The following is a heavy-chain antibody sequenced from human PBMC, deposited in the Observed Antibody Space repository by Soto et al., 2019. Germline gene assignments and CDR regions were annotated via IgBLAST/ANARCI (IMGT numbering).Heavy chain of an antibody. D-gene: IGHD2-15*01. V-gene: IGHV3-23*01. Sequence: EVQLLESGGDLVQPGGSLSLSCAASGFTFDSYAMSWVRQAPGKGLEWVSVISGNGGSIYYADSVKGRFTISRDNSQNTLYLQMNSLTVEDTAVYYCGKDPVRGGTGGSWFDYWGQGTLVTVSS. CDR3: GKDPVRGGTGGSWFDY. CDR1: GFTFDSYA. CDR2: ISGNGGSI. J-gene: IGHJ4*02.